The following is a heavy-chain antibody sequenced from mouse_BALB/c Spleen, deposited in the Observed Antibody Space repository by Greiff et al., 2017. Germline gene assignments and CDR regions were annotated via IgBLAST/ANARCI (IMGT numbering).Heavy chain of an antibody. Sequence: QVQLKESGPGLVAPSQSLSITCTVSGFSLTGYGVNWVRQPPGKGLEWLGMIWGDGSTDYNSALKSRLSISKDNSKSQVFLKMNSLQTDDTARYYCARAYYGNSYWYFDVWGAGTTVTVSS. V-gene: IGHV2-6-7*01. CDR1: GFSLTGYG. J-gene: IGHJ1*01. D-gene: IGHD2-10*01. CDR2: IWGDGST. CDR3: ARAYYGNSYWYFDV.